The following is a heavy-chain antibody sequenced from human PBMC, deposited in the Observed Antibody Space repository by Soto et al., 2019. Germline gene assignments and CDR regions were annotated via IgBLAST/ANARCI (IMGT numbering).Heavy chain of an antibody. CDR1: GGSFSGYY. CDR3: AREYESSPTD. J-gene: IGHJ4*02. CDR2: INHSGIT. D-gene: IGHD6-13*01. V-gene: IGHV4-34*01. Sequence: SETLSLTCAVYGGSFSGYYWTWIRQPPGTGLKWIGEINHSGITNYNPSLKSRVTISVDTSKNQFSLKLTSVTAADTAVYYCAREYESSPTDWGQGTLVTVSS.